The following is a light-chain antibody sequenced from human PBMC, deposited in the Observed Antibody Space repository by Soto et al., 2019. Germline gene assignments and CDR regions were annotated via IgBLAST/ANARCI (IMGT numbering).Light chain of an antibody. V-gene: IGLV2-8*01. J-gene: IGLJ2*01. CDR1: SSDVGGYNY. CDR3: SSYAGSNFVV. CDR2: EVS. Sequence: QSVLTQPPSASGSPGQSVTISCTGTSSDVGGYNYVSWYQQHPGEAPKLMIYEVSKRPSGVPDRFSGSKSGNTASLTVSGLQAEDEADYYCSSYAGSNFVVFGGGTKLTVL.